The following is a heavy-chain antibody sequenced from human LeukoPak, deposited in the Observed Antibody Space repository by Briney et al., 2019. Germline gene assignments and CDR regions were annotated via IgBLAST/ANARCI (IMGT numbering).Heavy chain of an antibody. CDR3: ARDLGYSSGWYVDDY. CDR1: GYTFTGYY. V-gene: IGHV1-2*02. CDR2: INPNSGGT. J-gene: IGHJ4*02. D-gene: IGHD6-19*01. Sequence: ASVKVSCKASGYTFTGYYMHWVRQAPGQGLEWMGWINPNSGGTNYAQKFQGRVTMTRDTSISTAYMELSRLRSDDTAVYYRARDLGYSSGWYVDDYWGQGTLVTVSS.